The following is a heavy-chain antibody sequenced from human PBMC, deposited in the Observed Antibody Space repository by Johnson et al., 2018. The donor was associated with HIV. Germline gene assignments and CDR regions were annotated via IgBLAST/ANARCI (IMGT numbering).Heavy chain of an antibody. CDR1: GFSFSKAW. D-gene: IGHD1-26*01. J-gene: IGHJ3*02. CDR3: AKDLRVGTDAFDI. CDR2: ISGRGDSI. V-gene: IGHV3-23*04. Sequence: VQLVESGGGLVKPGGSLRLSCVASGFSFSKAWMSWVRQAPGKGLECVSSISGRGDSIYYADSVQGRLTISRDNFKNTLYLQMNSLRAEDTAVYYCAKDLRVGTDAFDIWGQGTMVTVSS.